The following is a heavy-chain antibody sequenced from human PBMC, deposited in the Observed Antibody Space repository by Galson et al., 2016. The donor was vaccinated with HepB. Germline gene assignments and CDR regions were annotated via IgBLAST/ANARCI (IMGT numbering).Heavy chain of an antibody. CDR3: ARASLIGEIFDS. CDR1: DHTFEDYA. Sequence: SLRLSCATSDHTFEDYATHWVRQVPGKGLEWVSGISWDSGNIGYGDSVKGRFVISRDNAEKSLHLQMSGLRTEDTAVYFCARASLIGEIFDSWGRGTLVTVS. CDR2: ISWDSGNI. V-gene: IGHV3-9*01. J-gene: IGHJ4*02. D-gene: IGHD3-16*01.